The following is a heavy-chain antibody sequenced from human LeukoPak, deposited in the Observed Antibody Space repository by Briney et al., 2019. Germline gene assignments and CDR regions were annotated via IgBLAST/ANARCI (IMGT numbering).Heavy chain of an antibody. V-gene: IGHV3-9*01. CDR2: ISWNSGSI. CDR3: ARVPDSGSAIDY. CDR1: GFTFDDHA. Sequence: GGSLRLSCAASGFTFDDHAMHWVRQAPGKGLEWVSGISWNSGSIGYADSVKGRFTISRDNAKNSLYLQMNSLRAEDTAVYYCARVPDSGSAIDYWGQGTLVTVSS. J-gene: IGHJ4*02. D-gene: IGHD1-26*01.